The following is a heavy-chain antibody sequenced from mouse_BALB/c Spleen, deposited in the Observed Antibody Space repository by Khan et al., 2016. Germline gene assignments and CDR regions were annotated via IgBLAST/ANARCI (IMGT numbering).Heavy chain of an antibody. Sequence: QIQLVQSGPELKKPGETVKISCKASDFTFTDYSFHWVKQAPGKGLKWMGWIKTQTGEPTYADAFKGRFAFSLETSASTASVQINNLKDEDTATYFCARRVRWYFDVWGAGTTVTVSS. J-gene: IGHJ1*01. D-gene: IGHD2-14*01. CDR1: DFTFTDYS. V-gene: IGHV9-2-1*01. CDR3: ARRVRWYFDV. CDR2: IKTQTGEP.